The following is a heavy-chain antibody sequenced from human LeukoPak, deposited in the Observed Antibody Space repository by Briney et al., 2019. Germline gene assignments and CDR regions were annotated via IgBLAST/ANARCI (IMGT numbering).Heavy chain of an antibody. CDR3: ARHRGYSYGPPRDLDY. Sequence: KPSETLSLTCTVSGGSISSYYWSWIRRPPGKGLEWIGHIYSSGSTNYNPSLKSRVTISVDTSKNQFSLKLSSVTAADTAVYYCARHRGYSYGPPRDLDYWGQGTLVTVSS. V-gene: IGHV4-59*08. CDR1: GGSISSYY. CDR2: IYSSGST. J-gene: IGHJ4*02. D-gene: IGHD5-18*01.